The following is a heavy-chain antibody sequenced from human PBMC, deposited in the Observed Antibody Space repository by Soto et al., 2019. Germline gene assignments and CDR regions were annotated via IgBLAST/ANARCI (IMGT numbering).Heavy chain of an antibody. Sequence: GGSPRLSGAASGFTFSSYSMNWVRQAPGKGLEWVSSISSSSSYIYYADSVKGRFTISRDNAKNSLYLQMNSLRAEDTAVYFSARGGYCSSTSCYYAYDVWGQRSLGT. V-gene: IGHV3-21*01. D-gene: IGHD2-2*01. CDR2: ISSSSSYI. J-gene: IGHJ3*01. CDR1: GFTFSSYS. CDR3: ARGGYCSSTSCYYAYDV.